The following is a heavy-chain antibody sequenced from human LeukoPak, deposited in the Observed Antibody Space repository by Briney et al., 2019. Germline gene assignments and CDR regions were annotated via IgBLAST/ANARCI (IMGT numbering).Heavy chain of an antibody. J-gene: IGHJ4*02. V-gene: IGHV3-53*01. CDR2: ICSGGST. Sequence: GGSLRLSCAASGFTVSSNYMSWVRQAPGKGLEWVSVICSGGSTYYADSVKGRFTISRDNSKNTLYLQMNSLRAEDTAVYYCARILHYYGSGSYPFDYWGQGTLVTVSS. CDR1: GFTVSSNY. CDR3: ARILHYYGSGSYPFDY. D-gene: IGHD3-10*01.